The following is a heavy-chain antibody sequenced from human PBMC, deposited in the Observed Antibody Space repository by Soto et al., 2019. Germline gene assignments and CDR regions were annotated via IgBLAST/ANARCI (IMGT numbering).Heavy chain of an antibody. J-gene: IGHJ6*04. CDR3: ARDDATYCGGDCYRYFFYGLDV. V-gene: IGHV1-69*01. D-gene: IGHD2-21*02. CDR2: IIPMFGTA. Sequence: QVQLVQSGAEVKKPGSSVKISCKASGGTFINHAFSWVRQAPGQGLEWMGGIIPMFGTADYSQKFQGRVTITADESTTTAHMELSSLRSDDSAVYYCARDDATYCGGDCYRYFFYGLDVWGKGTTVTVSS. CDR1: GGTFINHA.